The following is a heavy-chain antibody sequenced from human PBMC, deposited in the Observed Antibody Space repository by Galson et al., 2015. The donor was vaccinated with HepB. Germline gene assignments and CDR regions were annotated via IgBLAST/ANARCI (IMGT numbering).Heavy chain of an antibody. CDR1: GFTFSSYG. J-gene: IGHJ6*02. CDR2: ISYDGSNK. D-gene: IGHD2-21*02. Sequence: SLRLSCAASGFTFSSYGIHWVRQAPGKGLEWVAVISYDGSNKYYADSVKGRFTISRDNSKNTLYLQMSSLRAEDTALYYCAKDRGAYCGGNCYWGGMDVWGQGTTVTVSS. V-gene: IGHV3-30*18. CDR3: AKDRGAYCGGNCYWGGMDV.